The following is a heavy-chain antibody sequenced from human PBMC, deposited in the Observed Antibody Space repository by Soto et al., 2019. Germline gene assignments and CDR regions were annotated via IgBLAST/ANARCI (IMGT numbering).Heavy chain of an antibody. V-gene: IGHV3-23*01. CDR1: GFTFSTYA. CDR2: LTPSGGET. CDR3: AHPRGYGVFDAYDI. J-gene: IGHJ3*02. Sequence: GGSLRLSCVASGFTFSTYAMSWVRQAPEKGLEWVSALTPSGGETYYADSVKGRFTISRDNSMNALYLQMNSLRVEDTAVYYCAHPRGYGVFDAYDIWGQGTMVTVSS. D-gene: IGHD4-17*01.